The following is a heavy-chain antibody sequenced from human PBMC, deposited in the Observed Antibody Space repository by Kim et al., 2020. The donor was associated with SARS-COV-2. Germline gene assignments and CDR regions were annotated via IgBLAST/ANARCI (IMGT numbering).Heavy chain of an antibody. CDR1: GGSIISDGYY. V-gene: IGHV4-31*01. Sequence: SETLSLTCTVSGGSIISDGYYWSWLRQRPGKGLEWLGYIYHSGSAYFNPSLKSPSTMSVDTSKNQFFLNLYSVTAAHTAVYYCATAKAGFESWGQGTLVTVSS. CDR2: IYHSGSA. CDR3: ATAKAGFES. J-gene: IGHJ4*02.